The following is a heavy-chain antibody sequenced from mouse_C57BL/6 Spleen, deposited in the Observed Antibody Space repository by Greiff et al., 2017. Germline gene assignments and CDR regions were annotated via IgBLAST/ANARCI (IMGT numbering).Heavy chain of an antibody. Sequence: DVMLVESGGGLVQPKGSLKLSCAASGFSFNTYAMNWVRQAPGKGLEWVARIRSKSNNYATYYADSVNDRFTISRDDSESMLYLQMNNLKTEDTAMYYCVRGANDGYYVWFAYWGQGTLVTVSA. CDR3: VRGANDGYYVWFAY. J-gene: IGHJ3*01. CDR2: IRSKSNNYAT. D-gene: IGHD2-3*01. CDR1: GFSFNTYA. V-gene: IGHV10-1*01.